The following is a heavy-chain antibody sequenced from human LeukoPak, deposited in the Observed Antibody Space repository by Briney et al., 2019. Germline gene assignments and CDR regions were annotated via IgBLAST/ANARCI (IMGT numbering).Heavy chain of an antibody. D-gene: IGHD2-15*01. CDR3: ARHYLCSGGSCYSLGFDP. Sequence: PSETLSLTCTVSGGSISSSSYYWGWIRRPPGKGREWIGSIYYSGSTYYNPSLKSRVTISVDTSKNQFSLKLSSVTAADTAVYYCARHYLCSGGSCYSLGFDPWGQGTLVTVSS. CDR2: IYYSGST. J-gene: IGHJ5*02. CDR1: GGSISSSSYY. V-gene: IGHV4-39*01.